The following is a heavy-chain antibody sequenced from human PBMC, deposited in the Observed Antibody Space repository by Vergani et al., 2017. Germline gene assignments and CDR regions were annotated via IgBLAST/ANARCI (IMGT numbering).Heavy chain of an antibody. CDR2: IYTSGST. D-gene: IGHD2-8*01. V-gene: IGHV4-61*02. Sequence: QVQLQESGPGLVKPSQTLSLTCTVSGGSISSGSYYWSWIRQPAGKGLECIGPIYTSGSTNYNPSLKGRVTMSVDTSKNQFSLKLSSVTAADTAVYYCARDWGYCTNGVCYDKNWFDPWGQGTLVTVSS. J-gene: IGHJ5*02. CDR1: GGSISSGSYY. CDR3: ARDWGYCTNGVCYDKNWFDP.